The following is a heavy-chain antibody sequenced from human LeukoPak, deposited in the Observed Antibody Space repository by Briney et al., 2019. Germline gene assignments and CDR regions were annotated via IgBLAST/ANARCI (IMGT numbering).Heavy chain of an antibody. CDR1: GGSFSGYY. D-gene: IGHD1-26*01. CDR3: AREGGVGATGPYFDY. CDR2: INHSGST. J-gene: IGHJ4*02. Sequence: SETLSLTCAVYGGSFSGYYWSWIRQPPGKGLEWIGEINHSGSTNYNPSLRSRVTISVDTSKNQFSLKLSSVTAADTAVYYCAREGGVGATGPYFDYWGQGTLVTVSS. V-gene: IGHV4-34*01.